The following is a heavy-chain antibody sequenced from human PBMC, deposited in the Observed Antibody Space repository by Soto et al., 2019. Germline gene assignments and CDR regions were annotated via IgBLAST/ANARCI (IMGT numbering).Heavy chain of an antibody. CDR1: GFTFSTCW. D-gene: IGHD3-10*01. Sequence: EVQLVESGGGLVQPGGSLRLSCAASGFTFSTCWMMWVRQAPGKGLEWVANINQDGSERYYVDSVKRRITISRDNAKNSLYLQMNSLRAEDTAVYYCVKDNRGSYWGQGTLGTGSS. CDR2: INQDGSER. CDR3: VKDNRGSY. J-gene: IGHJ4*02. V-gene: IGHV3-7*01.